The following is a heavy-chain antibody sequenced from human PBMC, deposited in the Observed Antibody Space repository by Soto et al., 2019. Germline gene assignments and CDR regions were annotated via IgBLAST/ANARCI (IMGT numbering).Heavy chain of an antibody. CDR2: IYHSGST. CDR1: GGSISSGGYS. V-gene: IGHV4-30-2*01. CDR3: ARGGTTVTTFSF. D-gene: IGHD4-17*01. Sequence: QLQLQESGSGLVKPSQTLSLTCAVSGGSISSGGYSWSWIRQPPGKGLEWIGYIYHSGSTNYNPSLRRRXXIXVXXSKNQFSLKLSSVTAADTAVYYWARGGTTVTTFSFWGQGTLVTVSS. J-gene: IGHJ1*01.